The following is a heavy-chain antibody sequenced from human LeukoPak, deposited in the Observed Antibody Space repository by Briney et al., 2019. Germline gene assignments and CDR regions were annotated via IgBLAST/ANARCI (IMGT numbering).Heavy chain of an antibody. Sequence: GGSLRLSCAASGLTFSSYGMHWVRQAPGKGLEWVAFIRYDGSNKYYADSVKGRFTISRDNSKNTLYLQMNSLRAEDTAVYYCAKDGSGYSSSWHTTYFDYWGQGTLVTVSS. CDR1: GLTFSSYG. CDR3: AKDGSGYSSSWHTTYFDY. V-gene: IGHV3-30*02. D-gene: IGHD6-13*01. J-gene: IGHJ4*02. CDR2: IRYDGSNK.